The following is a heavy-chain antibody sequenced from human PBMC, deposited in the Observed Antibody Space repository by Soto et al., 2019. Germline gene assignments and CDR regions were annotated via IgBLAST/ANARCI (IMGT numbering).Heavy chain of an antibody. D-gene: IGHD3-22*01. J-gene: IGHJ3*02. CDR3: ARDFISYYYDSSGYDAFDI. V-gene: IGHV1-46*01. CDR1: GYTFTSYY. CDR2: INPSGGST. Sequence: ASVKVSCKASGYTFTSYYMHWVRQAPGQGLEWMGIINPSGGSTSYAQKFQGRVTMTRDTSTSTVYMELSSLRSEDTAVYYCARDFISYYYDSSGYDAFDIWGQGTMVTVSS.